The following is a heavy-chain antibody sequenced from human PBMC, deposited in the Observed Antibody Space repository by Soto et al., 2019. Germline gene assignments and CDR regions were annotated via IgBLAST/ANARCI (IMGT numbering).Heavy chain of an antibody. V-gene: IGHV3-9*01. Sequence: EVQLVESGGGLVQPGRSLRRSCAASGFTFDDYAMHWVRQAPGKGLEWVSGISWNSGNIDYADSVKGRFTISRDNAKNSLYLQMNSLRAEDTALYYCVKGNYYGMDVWGQGTTVTVSS. J-gene: IGHJ6*02. CDR2: ISWNSGNI. CDR1: GFTFDDYA. CDR3: VKGNYYGMDV.